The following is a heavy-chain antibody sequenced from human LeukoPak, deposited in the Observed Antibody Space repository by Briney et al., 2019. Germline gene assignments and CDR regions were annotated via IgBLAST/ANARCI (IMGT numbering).Heavy chain of an antibody. CDR3: ATPWY. J-gene: IGHJ4*02. CDR1: GGSISSYY. Sequence: SETLSLTCTVSGGSISSYYWSWIRQPPGKGPEWIGYIYYSGSTNYNPSLKSRVTISVDTSKNQFSLKLSSVTAADTAVYYCATPWYWGQGTLVTVSS. CDR2: IYYSGST. V-gene: IGHV4-59*08.